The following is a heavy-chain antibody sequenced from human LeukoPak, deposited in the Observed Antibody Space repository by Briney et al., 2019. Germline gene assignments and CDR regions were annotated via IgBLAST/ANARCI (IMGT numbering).Heavy chain of an antibody. J-gene: IGHJ4*02. CDR1: GYTFTSYG. V-gene: IGHV1-18*01. CDR2: ISAYNGHT. CDR3: ARTNGGYEYN. D-gene: IGHD5-12*01. Sequence: ASVKVSCKASGYTFTSYGISWVRQAPGQGLEWMGWISAYNGHTNYAQKFQGRVTMTTDTSTSTAYMEVSRLNSDDTAVYYCARTNGGYEYNWGQGTRVIVSS.